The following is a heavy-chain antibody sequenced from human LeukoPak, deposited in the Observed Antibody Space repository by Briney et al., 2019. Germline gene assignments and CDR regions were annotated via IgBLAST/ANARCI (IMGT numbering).Heavy chain of an antibody. Sequence: PGASLRLSCAASGFTFNNYAMSWVRQAPGKGLEWVSGISGSGGHTYYADSVKGRFTISRDNSKNTLYLQMNSLRADDTAVYYCAKRRYAGSGPFDYWGQGTLVTVSS. D-gene: IGHD3-10*01. CDR3: AKRRYAGSGPFDY. J-gene: IGHJ4*02. V-gene: IGHV3-23*01. CDR2: ISGSGGHT. CDR1: GFTFNNYA.